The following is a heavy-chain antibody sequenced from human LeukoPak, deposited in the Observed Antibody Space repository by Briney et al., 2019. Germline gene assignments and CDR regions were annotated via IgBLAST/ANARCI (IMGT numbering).Heavy chain of an antibody. D-gene: IGHD6-19*01. CDR2: ISGHGGNS. J-gene: IGHJ6*02. CDR1: RFTFGSYG. V-gene: IGHV3-23*01. Sequence: GGSLRFSCAASRFTFGSYGMTWVRQAPGKGLEWVSSISGHGGNSYYADSVKGRFTISRDNSKNTLYLQMNSLRAEDTAVYYCARDSAAVAGPYSTYYYGMDVWGQGTTVTVSS. CDR3: ARDSAAVAGPYSTYYYGMDV.